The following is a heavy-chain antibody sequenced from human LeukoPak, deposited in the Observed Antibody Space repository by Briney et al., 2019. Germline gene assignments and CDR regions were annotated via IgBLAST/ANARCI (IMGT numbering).Heavy chain of an antibody. CDR2: ISTYNGNT. V-gene: IGHV1-18*01. J-gene: IGHJ6*03. CDR1: DYTLLTYG. D-gene: IGHD2-2*01. Sequence: ASVKVSCKASDYTLLTYGITWVRQAPGQGLDWMGCISTYNGNTNYAQKLQGRVTMTADTSTRTAYMELRSLTSNATGIYYCAHPAKRAYYYYYMDVWGRGTTVTVSS. CDR3: AHPAKRAYYYYYMDV.